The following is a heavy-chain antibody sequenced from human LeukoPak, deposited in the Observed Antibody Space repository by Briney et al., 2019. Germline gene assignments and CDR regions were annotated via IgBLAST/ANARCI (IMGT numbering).Heavy chain of an antibody. D-gene: IGHD3-10*02. V-gene: IGHV3-23*01. Sequence: GGSLRLSCAASGFTFIDYAMTWVRQAPGKGLEWVSTIRYGADSAYYADSVKGRFTISRDNSKNTVYLQMNSLRVDDTAVYYCAKDIYSPRFGELYFDYWGQGTLVTVSS. J-gene: IGHJ4*02. CDR2: IRYGADSA. CDR1: GFTFIDYA. CDR3: AKDIYSPRFGELYFDY.